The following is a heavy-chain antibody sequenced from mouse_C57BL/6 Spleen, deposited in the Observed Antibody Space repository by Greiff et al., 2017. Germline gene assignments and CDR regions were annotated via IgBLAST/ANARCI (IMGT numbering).Heavy chain of an antibody. J-gene: IGHJ2*01. CDR2: INPNNGGT. CDR1: GYTFTDYY. CDR3: ARNLGFDD. Sequence: VQLQQSGPELVKPGASVKISCKASGYTFTDYYMNWVKQSPGKSLEWIGDINPNNGGTSYNQKFKGKATLTVDKSSSTAYMELRSLTSEDSAVYYCARNLGFDDWGKGTTLTVSS. V-gene: IGHV1-26*01. D-gene: IGHD3-3*01.